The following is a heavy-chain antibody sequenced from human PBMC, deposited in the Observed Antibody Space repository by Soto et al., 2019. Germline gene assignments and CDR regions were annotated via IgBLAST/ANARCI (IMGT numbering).Heavy chain of an antibody. CDR3: ARVGGTGGYTYGLDY. J-gene: IGHJ4*02. CDR2: IIPVFGTG. Sequence: GXSVEVSCEASVGTFSSYAISWVRQAPGQGLEWMGGIIPVFGTGIYAQKFQGRVTITADKSTNTFYMELSSLRSEYTAVYFCARVGGTGGYTYGLDYGGQGALVTVSS. V-gene: IGHV1-69*06. D-gene: IGHD5-18*01. CDR1: VGTFSSYA.